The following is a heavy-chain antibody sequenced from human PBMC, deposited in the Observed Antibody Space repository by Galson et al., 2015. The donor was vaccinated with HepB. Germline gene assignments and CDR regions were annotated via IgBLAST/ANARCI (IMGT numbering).Heavy chain of an antibody. V-gene: IGHV1-69*13. D-gene: IGHD2-2*01. CDR1: GGTFSSYA. CDR3: ARAGEKGVVVLAALSYYYYYGMDV. Sequence: SVTVSCKASGGTFSSYAISWVRQAPGQGLEWMGGIIPIFGIANYAQKFQGRVTITADESTSTAYMELSSLRSEDTAVYYCARAGEKGVVVLAALSYYYYYGMDVWGQGTTVTVSS. J-gene: IGHJ6*02. CDR2: IIPIFGIA.